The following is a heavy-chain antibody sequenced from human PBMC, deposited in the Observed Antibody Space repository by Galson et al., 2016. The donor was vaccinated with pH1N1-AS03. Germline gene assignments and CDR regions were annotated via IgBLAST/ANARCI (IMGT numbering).Heavy chain of an antibody. CDR3: ARNRPIAVSGTDGFDP. CDR2: IYPNSGGT. CDR1: GYTLTEYY. J-gene: IGHJ5*02. V-gene: IGHV1-2*02. Sequence: SVKVSCKASGYTLTEYYLHWVRQAPGQGPEWMGWIYPNSGGTKYAQKFQGRVTMTRDTSISTAYMEMSNLKSDDTAVYYCARNRPIAVSGTDGFDPWGQGTLVAVSS. D-gene: IGHD6-19*01.